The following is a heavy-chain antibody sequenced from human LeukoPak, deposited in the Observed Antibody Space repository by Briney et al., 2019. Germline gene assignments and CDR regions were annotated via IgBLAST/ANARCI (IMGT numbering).Heavy chain of an antibody. D-gene: IGHD4-17*01. Sequence: GGSLRLSCAASGFTFSSYSMNWVRQAPGKGLEWVSSISSSSYILYADSVKGRFTISRGNAKNSLFLQINSLRAEDTDVYYCARQGPYGDYSHWGQGTMVTVSS. CDR3: ARQGPYGDYSH. CDR2: ISSSSYI. CDR1: GFTFSSYS. V-gene: IGHV3-21*01. J-gene: IGHJ4*02.